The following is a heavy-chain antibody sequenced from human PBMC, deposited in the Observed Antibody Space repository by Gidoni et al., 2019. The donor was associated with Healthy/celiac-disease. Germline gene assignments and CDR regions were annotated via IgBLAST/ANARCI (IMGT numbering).Heavy chain of an antibody. J-gene: IGHJ4*02. CDR1: GYPFTGYY. D-gene: IGHD5-12*01. CDR3: ARGGATIPYYFDY. V-gene: IGHV1-2*06. Sequence: QVQLVQSGAEGKKPGASVKVSCKASGYPFTGYYMHWVRQAPGPGLGWMGRINPNSGGTNYAQKFQGRVTMTRDTSISTAYMELSRLRSDDTAVYYCARGGATIPYYFDYWGQGTLVTVSS. CDR2: INPNSGGT.